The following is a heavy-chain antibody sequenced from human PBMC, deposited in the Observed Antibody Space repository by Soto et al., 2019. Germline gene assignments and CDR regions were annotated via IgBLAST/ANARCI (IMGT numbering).Heavy chain of an antibody. J-gene: IGHJ3*02. D-gene: IGHD2-8*02. V-gene: IGHV3-23*01. CDR3: AKATATGGGAFDI. Sequence: GGSLRLSCAASGFFCSSYDMSWVRQAPGKGLEWVSTILVDGRTFYVDSVKGRFTISRDSSQNTVYLQMNSLTVGDTALYYCAKATATGGGAFDICGQGTMVTVSS. CDR2: ILVDGRT. CDR1: GFFCSSYD.